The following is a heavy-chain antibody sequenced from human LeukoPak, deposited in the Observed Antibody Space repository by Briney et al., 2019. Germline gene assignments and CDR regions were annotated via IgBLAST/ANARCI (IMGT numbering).Heavy chain of an antibody. CDR3: ARHLSGVTGYTYGRGIDY. CDR2: IKKDGSEK. V-gene: IGHV3-7*01. CDR1: KFTFSSYW. D-gene: IGHD5-18*01. Sequence: GGSLRLSCAASKFTFSSYWMSWVRQAPGKGLEWVANIKKDGSEKYYVDSVKGRFTISRDSAKTSLYLQMISLRAEDTAVYYCARHLSGVTGYTYGRGIDYWGQGTLVTVSS. J-gene: IGHJ4*02.